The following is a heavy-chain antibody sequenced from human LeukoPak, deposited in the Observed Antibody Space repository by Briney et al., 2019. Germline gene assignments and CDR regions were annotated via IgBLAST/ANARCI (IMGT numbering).Heavy chain of an antibody. J-gene: IGHJ4*02. CDR1: GYTFSDHY. D-gene: IGHD5-12*01. CDR3: ARDLATIDGIAWYYFEN. Sequence: GASVKVPCKASGYTFSDHYIHWVRQAPGQGFEWMGWINPNTGGTDYAQKFQDRIALTSYTSISTVYMELNRLESDDTALYYCARDLATIDGIAWYYFENWGQGTLVTVS. CDR2: INPNTGGT. V-gene: IGHV1-2*02.